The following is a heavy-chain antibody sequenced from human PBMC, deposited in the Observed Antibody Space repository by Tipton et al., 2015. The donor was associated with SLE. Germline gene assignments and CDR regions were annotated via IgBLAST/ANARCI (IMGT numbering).Heavy chain of an antibody. CDR2: ISGGGGST. CDR1: GFTFSSYA. Sequence: SLRLSCATSGFTFSSYALSRVRRAPGKGLEWVSAISGGGGSTYYADFVKGRFSISIDKSKKTLFLQMNSLRVDDTATYYCAKFEKTTDFYLDSWGQGTLVSVSS. CDR3: AKFEKTTDFYLDS. D-gene: IGHD1/OR15-1a*01. J-gene: IGHJ4*02. V-gene: IGHV3-23*01.